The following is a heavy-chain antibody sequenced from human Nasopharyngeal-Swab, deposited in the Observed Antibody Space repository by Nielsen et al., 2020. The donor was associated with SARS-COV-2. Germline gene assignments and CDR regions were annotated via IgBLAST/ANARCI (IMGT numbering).Heavy chain of an antibody. CDR2: SRNKANGYTT. V-gene: IGHV3-72*01. D-gene: IGHD6-13*01. Sequence: GGSLRLSCAASGFTFSAHYMDWVRQAPGKGLEWVGRSRNKANGYTTEYAASMRGRFTISRDDSKDPLYLQMNSLKTEDTAVYYCARDLSSIWTSGLGVWGQGTTVTVSS. CDR1: GFTFSAHY. J-gene: IGHJ6*02. CDR3: ARDLSSIWTSGLGV.